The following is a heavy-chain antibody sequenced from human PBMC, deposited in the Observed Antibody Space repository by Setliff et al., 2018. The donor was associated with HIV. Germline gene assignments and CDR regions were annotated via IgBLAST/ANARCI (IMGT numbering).Heavy chain of an antibody. CDR1: GYTFTNYY. V-gene: IGHV1-2*02. CDR3: ARGSAYWDFDY. D-gene: IGHD2-8*02. CDR2: INPNSGGTHYGGT. Sequence: GASVKVSCKASGYTFTNYYLHWVRQAPGQGLEWMGWINPNSGGTHYGGTSYAKKFQGRVTMTRDTSIITAYMELSSLRYDDTAVYYCARGSAYWDFDYWGQGTLVTVSS. J-gene: IGHJ4*02.